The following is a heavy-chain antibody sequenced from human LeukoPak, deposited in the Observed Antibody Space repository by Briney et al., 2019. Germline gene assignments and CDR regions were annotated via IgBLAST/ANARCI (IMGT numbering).Heavy chain of an antibody. CDR2: IYHSGST. CDR3: ARESVVAGTSR. V-gene: IGHV4-61*08. D-gene: IGHD6-19*01. J-gene: IGHJ4*02. Sequence: SETLSLTCTVSGGSISSGGYYWSWIRQHPGKGLEWIGYIYHSGSTNYNPSLKSRVTISVDTSKNQFSLKLSSVTAADTAVYYCARESVVAGTSRWGQGTLVTVSS. CDR1: GGSISSGGYY.